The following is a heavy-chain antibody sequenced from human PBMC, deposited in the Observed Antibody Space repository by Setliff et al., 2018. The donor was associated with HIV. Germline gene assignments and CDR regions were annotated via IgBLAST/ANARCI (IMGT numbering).Heavy chain of an antibody. CDR3: ASEKVAWTVSDSFFEF. CDR1: GVSMINNY. CDR2: VHYSGNT. J-gene: IGHJ4*02. Sequence: SETLSLTCSVSGVSMINNYWTWIRQSPGKGLEWIGYVHYSGNTRYNPSLKSRVTISVDTSKNKFSLKLSSVTAADTAVYYCASEKVAWTVSDSFFEFWGQGVPVTVSS. V-gene: IGHV4-59*01. D-gene: IGHD2-15*01.